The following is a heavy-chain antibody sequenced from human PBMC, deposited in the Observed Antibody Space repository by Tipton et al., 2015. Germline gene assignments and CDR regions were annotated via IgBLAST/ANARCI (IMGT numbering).Heavy chain of an antibody. CDR1: AYSISTDYY. J-gene: IGHJ5*02. Sequence: TLSLTCAVSAYSISTDYYWVWIRQPPGRGLEWIGTISHSGSTYYTPSLKSRVTISADTSKNQFSLRLSSVTAADTAVYYCATLVDGYSRIPWGQGTRVTVSS. CDR2: ISHSGST. CDR3: ATLVDGYSRIP. D-gene: IGHD5-24*01. V-gene: IGHV4-38-2*01.